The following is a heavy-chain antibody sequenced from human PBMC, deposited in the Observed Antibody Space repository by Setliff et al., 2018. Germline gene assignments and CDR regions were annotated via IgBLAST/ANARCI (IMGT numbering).Heavy chain of an antibody. CDR3: AREAGAVTVAGTGAFDL. V-gene: IGHV3-13*01. J-gene: IGHJ3*01. CDR1: GFIFSSYD. D-gene: IGHD6-19*01. Sequence: GGSLRLSCAASGFIFSSYDMHWVRQSTGKGLEWVSSIGPAGNTYYAGSVKGRFTISRENAKNSLYLQMNSLRAGDTAVYYCAREAGAVTVAGTGAFDLWGQGTMVTVS. CDR2: IGPAGNT.